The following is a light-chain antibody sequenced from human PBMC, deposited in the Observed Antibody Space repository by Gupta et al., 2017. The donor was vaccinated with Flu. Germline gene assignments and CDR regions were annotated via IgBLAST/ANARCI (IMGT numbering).Light chain of an antibody. V-gene: IGKV3-20*01. CDR3: QQFGTSPQIT. J-gene: IGKJ5*01. CDR1: QSVDSDY. Sequence: EVVLTQSPDTLSLSPGESATLSCRASQSVDSDYLARYQQKPGQAPRLLIYGASNRATAIPGRFSGSGSGTDFTLSISRLEPEDFAVYYCQQFGTSPQITFGQGTRLEIK. CDR2: GAS.